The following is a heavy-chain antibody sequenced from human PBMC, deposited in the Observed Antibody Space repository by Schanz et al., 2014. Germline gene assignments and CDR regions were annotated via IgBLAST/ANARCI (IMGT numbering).Heavy chain of an antibody. D-gene: IGHD2-21*02. Sequence: EVQLVESGGGLVQPGGSLRLSCAASGFSVSSNFMTWVRQAPGKGLEWVSLIYSGGDTNYAGSVKGRFTISRDNSRNTLYMQMNSLRAEDTAVYYCAKQVAYGGDFQWGQGTLVTVSS. V-gene: IGHV3-66*04. J-gene: IGHJ4*02. CDR2: IYSGGDT. CDR1: GFSVSSNF. CDR3: AKQVAYGGDFQ.